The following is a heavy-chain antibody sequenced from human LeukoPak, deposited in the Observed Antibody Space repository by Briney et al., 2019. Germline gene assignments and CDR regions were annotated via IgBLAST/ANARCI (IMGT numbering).Heavy chain of an antibody. CDR3: ARDMGLYFYDTSGPDAFDI. V-gene: IGHV4-31*03. D-gene: IGHD3-22*01. Sequence: SETLSLTCTVSGDSISSGGHYWSWIRQYPGKGLEWIGHIYYSGHIYYSGNTYYNPSLKSRVIISVDTSNNQFSLKVSSVTAADTAVYYCARDMGLYFYDTSGPDAFDIWGQGTMVIVSS. CDR2: IYYSGHIYYSGNT. CDR1: GDSISSGGHY. J-gene: IGHJ3*02.